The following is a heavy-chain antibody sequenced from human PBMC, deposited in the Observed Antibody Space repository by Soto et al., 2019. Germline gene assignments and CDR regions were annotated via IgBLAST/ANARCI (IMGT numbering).Heavy chain of an antibody. D-gene: IGHD6-19*01. J-gene: IGHJ4*02. CDR1: GLTVSSNY. Sequence: GGSLRLSCAASGLTVSSNYMGWVRQAPGTGLEWVSLIYGGDDTYYADSVKGRFAISRDNSKNTLYLQMSSLRAEDTALYYCVKEGYMRSDWYGQFDYWGQGALVTVSS. CDR2: IYGGDDT. CDR3: VKEGYMRSDWYGQFDY. V-gene: IGHV3-66*01.